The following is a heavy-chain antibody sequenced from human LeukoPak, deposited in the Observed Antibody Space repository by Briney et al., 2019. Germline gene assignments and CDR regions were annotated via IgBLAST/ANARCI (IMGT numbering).Heavy chain of an antibody. Sequence: ASVKVSCKASGYTFTSYYMHWVRQAPGQGLEWMGIINPSGGSTSYAQKFQGRVTMTRDTSTSTVYMELSSLRSEDTAVYYCARVPRDYDSSGYYDYWGQGTLVTASS. CDR2: INPSGGST. D-gene: IGHD3-22*01. J-gene: IGHJ4*02. CDR3: ARVPRDYDSSGYYDY. V-gene: IGHV1-46*01. CDR1: GYTFTSYY.